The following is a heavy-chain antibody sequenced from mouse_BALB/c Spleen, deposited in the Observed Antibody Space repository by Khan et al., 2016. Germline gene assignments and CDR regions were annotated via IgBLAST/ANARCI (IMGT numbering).Heavy chain of an antibody. J-gene: IGHJ2*01. CDR1: GHPFTTYW. V-gene: IGHV1-52*01. CDR2: IDPYDSET. CDR3: ARGSTVFDY. Sequence: QVQLQQPGAELVRPGASVKLSCKASGHPFTTYWMNWVKQRPEQGLEWIGRIDPYDSETHYDQRFKDKAILTVDRSSSTAYMQLSSLTSEDSAVYCCARGSTVFDYWGQGTTLTVSS. D-gene: IGHD1-1*01.